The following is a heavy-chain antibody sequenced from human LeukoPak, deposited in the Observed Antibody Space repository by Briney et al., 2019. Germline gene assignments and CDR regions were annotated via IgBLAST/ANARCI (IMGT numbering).Heavy chain of an antibody. D-gene: IGHD6-19*01. Sequence: GGSLRLSCAASGFTFSGCAMSWVRQAPGKGLEWVSGISGSGGTTDYADSVKGRFTNSRDNSKNTLYLQMHSLRAEDTAVYYCAKSAHEAAVAATAFDYWVQGTLVTVSS. J-gene: IGHJ4*02. CDR3: AKSAHEAAVAATAFDY. CDR1: GFTFSGCA. CDR2: ISGSGGTT. V-gene: IGHV3-23*01.